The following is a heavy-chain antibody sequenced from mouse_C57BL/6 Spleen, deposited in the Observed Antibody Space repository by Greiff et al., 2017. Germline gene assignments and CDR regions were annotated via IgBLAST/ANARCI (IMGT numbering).Heavy chain of an antibody. CDR2: INPNNGGT. D-gene: IGHD4-1*01. CDR1: GYTFTDYY. J-gene: IGHJ3*01. CDR3: ARSVGPWFAY. Sequence: VQLQQSGPELVKPGASVKISCKASGYTFTDYYMNWVKQSHGKSLEWIGDINPNNGGTSYNQKFKGKATLTVDKSSSTAYMELRSLTSEDSAVYYCARSVGPWFAYWGQGTLVTVSA. V-gene: IGHV1-26*01.